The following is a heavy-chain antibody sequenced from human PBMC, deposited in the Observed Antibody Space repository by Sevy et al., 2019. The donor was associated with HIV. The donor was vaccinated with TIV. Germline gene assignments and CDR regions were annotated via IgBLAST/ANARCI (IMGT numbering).Heavy chain of an antibody. CDR2: ISSSSSSI. Sequence: GGSLRLSCAASGFTFSSYSMNCVRQAPRKGLEWVSSISSSSSSIYYADSVKGRFTISRDNAKNSLYLQMDSLTAEDTAVYYCARGFCVSSSCSGSSWGQGTLVTVSS. V-gene: IGHV3-48*01. J-gene: IGHJ4*02. CDR1: GFTFSSYS. CDR3: ARGFCVSSSCSGSS. D-gene: IGHD2-2*01.